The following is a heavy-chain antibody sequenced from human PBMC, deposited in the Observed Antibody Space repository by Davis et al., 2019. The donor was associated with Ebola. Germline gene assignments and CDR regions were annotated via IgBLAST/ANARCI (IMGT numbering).Heavy chain of an antibody. CDR3: ARFPALYYYYYGMDV. CDR1: GGSISSGGYS. CDR2: IYHSGST. J-gene: IGHJ6*04. V-gene: IGHV4-30-2*01. Sequence: SETLSLTCTVSGGSISSGGYSWSWIRQPPGKGLEWIGYIYHSGSTNYNPSLKSRVTISVDTSKNQFSLKLSSVTAADTAVYYCARFPALYYYYYGMDVWGKGTTVTVSS.